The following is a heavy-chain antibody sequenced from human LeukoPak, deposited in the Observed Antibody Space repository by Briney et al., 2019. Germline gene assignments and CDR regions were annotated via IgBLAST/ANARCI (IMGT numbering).Heavy chain of an antibody. CDR1: GFTFSTYG. CDR2: ISSGGGGT. V-gene: IGHV3-23*01. D-gene: IGHD3-10*02. Sequence: GGSLRLSCATSGFTFSTYGMSWVRQAPGKGLEWVSAISSGGGGTYYAGSVKGRFTIYRDNSKNTLYLQVSSLRAEDTAVYFCASLRSGSYTYFDYWGQGTLVTVSS. CDR3: ASLRSGSYTYFDY. J-gene: IGHJ4*02.